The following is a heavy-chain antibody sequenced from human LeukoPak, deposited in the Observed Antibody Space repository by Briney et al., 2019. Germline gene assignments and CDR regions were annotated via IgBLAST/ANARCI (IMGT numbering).Heavy chain of an antibody. CDR1: GFIFSNYW. V-gene: IGHV3-7*01. D-gene: IGHD6-13*01. J-gene: IGHJ4*02. Sequence: PGGSLRLSCAASGFIFSNYWMTWVRQAPGKGLEWVANIKEDGSEKYYLDSVSGRFTIPRDNAKNSLYLQMNSLRAEDTAVYYCVKVSIAVAGSDYWGQGTLVTVSS. CDR3: VKVSIAVAGSDY. CDR2: IKEDGSEK.